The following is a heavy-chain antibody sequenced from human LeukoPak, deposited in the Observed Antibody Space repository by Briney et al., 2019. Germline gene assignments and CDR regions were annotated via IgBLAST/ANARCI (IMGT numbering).Heavy chain of an antibody. J-gene: IGHJ4*02. CDR1: GGSISGFH. CDR3: ARYTGTHSRNFDY. V-gene: IGHV4-59*08. CDR2: IYYNGLT. Sequence: SETLSLTCTVSGGSISGFHWSWIRQPPGKGPEWIGYIYYNGLTTYNPSLQSRVTISVDTSKNQFSLSLSSVTAADTAVYYCARYTGTHSRNFDYCGPGTLVTVSS. D-gene: IGHD1-7*01.